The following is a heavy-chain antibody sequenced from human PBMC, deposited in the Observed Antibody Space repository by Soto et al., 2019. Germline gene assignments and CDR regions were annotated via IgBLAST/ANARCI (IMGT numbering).Heavy chain of an antibody. Sequence: GASVKVSCKASGYTFTSYAMHWVRQAPGQRLEWMGWINAGNGNTKYSQKFQGRVTITRDTSASTAYMELSSLRSEDTAVYYCASEGIVVVPAAQGNYYYYYGMDVWGQGTTVTVSS. V-gene: IGHV1-3*01. D-gene: IGHD2-2*01. J-gene: IGHJ6*02. CDR3: ASEGIVVVPAAQGNYYYYYGMDV. CDR2: INAGNGNT. CDR1: GYTFTSYA.